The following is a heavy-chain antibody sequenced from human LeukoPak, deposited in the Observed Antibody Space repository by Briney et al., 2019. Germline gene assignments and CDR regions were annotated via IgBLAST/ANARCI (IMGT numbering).Heavy chain of an antibody. V-gene: IGHV3-23*01. CDR1: GFTFSSYA. D-gene: IGHD6-13*01. Sequence: PGGSLRLSCAASGFTFSSYAMSWVRQAPGKGLEWVSAISGSGGSTYYADSVKGRFTISRDNSKNTLYLQMNSLRAEDTAVYYCAKDLIAAADFGSLWVDYWGQGTLVTVSS. CDR3: AKDLIAAADFGSLWVDY. J-gene: IGHJ4*02. CDR2: ISGSGGST.